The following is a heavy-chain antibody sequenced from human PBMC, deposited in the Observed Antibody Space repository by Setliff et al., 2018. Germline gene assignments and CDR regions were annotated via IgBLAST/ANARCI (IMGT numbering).Heavy chain of an antibody. CDR3: ASRTTGPGGWFDY. D-gene: IGHD1-1*01. CDR2: IYYTGTT. Sequence: SETLSLTCTVSGGSVSSTSYYWGWTRQPPGKGLEWIGTIYYTGTTYYSPSLKSRVTISVDTSKNQFSLRLTSVTAADTAIYYCASRTTGPGGWFDYWGQGALVTVSS. CDR1: GGSVSSTSYY. J-gene: IGHJ5*01. V-gene: IGHV4-39*01.